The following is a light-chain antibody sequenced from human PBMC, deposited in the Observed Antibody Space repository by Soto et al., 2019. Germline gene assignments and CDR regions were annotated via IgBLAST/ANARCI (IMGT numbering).Light chain of an antibody. Sequence: EIVLTQSPATLSLSPGERATLSCRASQSVSSYLAWYQQKPGQAPRLLIYDASNGATGIPARLSGSGSGTDFSLTISSIAPEDFAVYYCQQRSNWYTFGQGTKLEIK. CDR1: QSVSSY. CDR3: QQRSNWYT. J-gene: IGKJ2*01. CDR2: DAS. V-gene: IGKV3-11*01.